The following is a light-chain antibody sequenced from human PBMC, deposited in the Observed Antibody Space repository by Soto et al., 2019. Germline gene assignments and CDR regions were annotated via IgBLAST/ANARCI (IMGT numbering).Light chain of an antibody. CDR2: WAS. V-gene: IGKV4-1*01. CDR1: QTLLYSSNNRNY. J-gene: IGKJ3*01. CDR3: QQYFSSPLFT. Sequence: DIVMTQSPDSLAVSLGERATINCRSSQTLLYSSNNRNYLAWYQHKSGQPPKMIIFWASTRESGVPDRFSGSGSGTDFTLTINTVQPEDVAVYYCQQYFSSPLFTFGPGTRLDIK.